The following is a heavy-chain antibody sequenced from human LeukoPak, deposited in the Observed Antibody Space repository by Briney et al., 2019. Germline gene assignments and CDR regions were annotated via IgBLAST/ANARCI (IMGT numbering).Heavy chain of an antibody. D-gene: IGHD6-19*01. CDR1: GGSISSYY. Sequence: KTSETLSLTCTVSGGSISSYYWSWIRQPPGKGLEWIGYIYYSGSTNYNPSLKSRVTISVDTSKNQFSLKLSSVTAADTAVYYCARASDTEQWLAYFDYWGQGTLVTVSS. V-gene: IGHV4-59*01. CDR2: IYYSGST. J-gene: IGHJ4*02. CDR3: ARASDTEQWLAYFDY.